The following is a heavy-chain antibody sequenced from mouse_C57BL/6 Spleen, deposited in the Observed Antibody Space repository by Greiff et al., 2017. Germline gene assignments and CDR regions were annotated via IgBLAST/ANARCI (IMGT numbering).Heavy chain of an antibody. CDR2: INPNNGGT. Sequence: VQLQQSGPELVKPGASVKISCKASGYTFTDYYMNWVKQSHGKSLEWIGDINPNNGGTSYNQKFKGKATLTVDKSSSTAYMELRSLTSEDSAVYYWARAPNPSYYYGSSLYYFDYWGQGTTLTVSS. D-gene: IGHD1-1*01. J-gene: IGHJ2*01. CDR1: GYTFTDYY. V-gene: IGHV1-26*01. CDR3: ARAPNPSYYYGSSLYYFDY.